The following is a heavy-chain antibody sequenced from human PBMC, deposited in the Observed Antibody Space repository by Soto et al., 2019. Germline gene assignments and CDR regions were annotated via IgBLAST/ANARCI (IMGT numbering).Heavy chain of an antibody. CDR2: IYYSGST. Sequence: SETLSLTCTVSGGSISSYYWSWIRQPSGKGLEWIGYIYYSGSTNYNPSLKSRVTISVDTSKNQFSLKLSSVAAADTAVYYCARAVGYSYGDEFDPWGQGTLVTVSS. V-gene: IGHV4-59*01. CDR3: ARAVGYSYGDEFDP. CDR1: GGSISSYY. D-gene: IGHD5-18*01. J-gene: IGHJ5*02.